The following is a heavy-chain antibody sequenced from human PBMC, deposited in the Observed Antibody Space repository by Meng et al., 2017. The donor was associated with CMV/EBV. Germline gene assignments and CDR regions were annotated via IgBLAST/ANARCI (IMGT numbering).Heavy chain of an antibody. J-gene: IGHJ6*02. V-gene: IGHV4-61*01. CDR2: IYYSGST. D-gene: IGHD6-13*01. CDR3: ARDRGYSSSWRRGYYGMDV. CDR1: GGSVSSGSYY. Sequence: GSLRLSCTVSGGSVSSGSYYWSWIRQPPGKGLEWIGYIYYSGSTNYNPSLKSRVTISVDTSKNQFSLKLSSVTAADTAVYYCARDRGYSSSWRRGYYGMDVWGQGTTVTSP.